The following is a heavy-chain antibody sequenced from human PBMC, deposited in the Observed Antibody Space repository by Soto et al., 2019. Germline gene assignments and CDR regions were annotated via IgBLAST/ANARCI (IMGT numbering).Heavy chain of an antibody. J-gene: IGHJ4*02. CDR3: AKDREGLPMSYFDY. V-gene: IGHV3-30*18. CDR1: GFTFSSYG. CDR2: ISYDGSNK. Sequence: GGSLRLSCAASGFTFSSYGMHWVRQAPGKGLEWVAVISYDGSNKYYADSVKGRFTISRDNSKNTLYLQMNSLRAEDTAVYYCAKDREGLPMSYFDYWGQGTLVTVSS.